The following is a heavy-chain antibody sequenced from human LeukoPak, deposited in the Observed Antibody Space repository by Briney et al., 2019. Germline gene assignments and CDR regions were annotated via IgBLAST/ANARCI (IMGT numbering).Heavy chain of an antibody. D-gene: IGHD3-16*02. CDR1: GFTFSSYA. CDR2: ISGSGGST. V-gene: IGHV3-23*01. Sequence: GGSLRLSCADSGFTFSSYAMSWVRQAPGKGLEWGSAISGSGGSTYYADSVKGRFTISRENSKKTLYMQMNRLRAEEKGVYYGAKTAPDYVWGSYRGGVDYWGQGTLVTVSS. CDR3: AKTAPDYVWGSYRGGVDY. J-gene: IGHJ4*02.